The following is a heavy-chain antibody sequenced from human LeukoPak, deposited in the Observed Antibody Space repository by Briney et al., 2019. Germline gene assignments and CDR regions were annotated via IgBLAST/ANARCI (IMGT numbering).Heavy chain of an antibody. Sequence: GGSLRLSCAASGFTFSDYYMTWIRQAPGEGLEWISYITTNGASTYYASSVKGRFTISRDNAQSSLFLQMNSLRVEDTAIYYCARVGLDNTGWHISWFDPWGQGTLVTVSS. D-gene: IGHD6-19*01. CDR1: GFTFSDYY. V-gene: IGHV3-11*01. J-gene: IGHJ5*02. CDR2: ITTNGAST. CDR3: ARVGLDNTGWHISWFDP.